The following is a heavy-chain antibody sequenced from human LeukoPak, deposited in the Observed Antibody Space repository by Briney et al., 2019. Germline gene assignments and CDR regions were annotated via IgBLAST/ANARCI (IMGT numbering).Heavy chain of an antibody. CDR2: ISGSGGST. V-gene: IGHV3-23*01. J-gene: IGHJ4*02. Sequence: PGGSLRLSCAASGFTFSSYAMSWVRQAPGKGLEWVSAISGSGGSTYYADSVKGRFTISRDNSKNTLYPQMNSLRAEDTAVYYCAKSSSSTTYFDYWGQGTLVTVSS. CDR3: AKSSSSTTYFDY. CDR1: GFTFSSYA. D-gene: IGHD6-6*01.